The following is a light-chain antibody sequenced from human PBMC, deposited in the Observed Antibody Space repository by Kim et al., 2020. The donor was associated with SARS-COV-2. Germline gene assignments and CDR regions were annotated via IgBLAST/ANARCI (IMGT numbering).Light chain of an antibody. J-gene: IGLJ3*02. V-gene: IGLV2-23*01. Sequence: QSVLTQPASVSGSPGQSITISCTGTSSDVGSYNLVSWYQQHPGKAPKLMLYEGSKRPSGVSNRFSGSKSGNTASLTISGLQAEDEADYYCCSYAGSSTWVFGGGTQLTVL. CDR1: SSDVGSYNL. CDR2: EGS. CDR3: CSYAGSSTWV.